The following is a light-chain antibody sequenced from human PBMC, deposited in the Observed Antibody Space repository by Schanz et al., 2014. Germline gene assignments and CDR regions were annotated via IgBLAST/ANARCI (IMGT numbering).Light chain of an antibody. CDR3: CSYAGFNTVI. Sequence: QSALTQPASVSGSPGQSITISCTGTSSDVGVYNYVSWYQQLPGKAPKLMIYDASNRPSGVSDRFSGSKSGNTASLTISGLQAEDESDYYCCSYAGFNTVIFGGGTKLTVL. J-gene: IGLJ2*01. V-gene: IGLV2-14*03. CDR1: SSDVGVYNY. CDR2: DAS.